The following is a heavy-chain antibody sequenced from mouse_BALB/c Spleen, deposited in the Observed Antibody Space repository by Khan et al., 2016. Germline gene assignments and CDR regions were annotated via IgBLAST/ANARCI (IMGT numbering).Heavy chain of an antibody. V-gene: IGHV5-6-5*01. CDR1: GFTFSSYA. CDR3: AREDYGNYGDYFDY. D-gene: IGHD2-1*01. CDR2: ISSGGST. J-gene: IGHJ2*01. Sequence: EVELVESGGGLVKPGGSLKLSCAASGFTFSSYAMSWVRQTPEKRLEWVASISSGGSTYYPDSVKGRFTISRDNARNILNLQMSRLRSEDTSMYDCAREDYGNYGDYFDYWGQGTTLTVSS.